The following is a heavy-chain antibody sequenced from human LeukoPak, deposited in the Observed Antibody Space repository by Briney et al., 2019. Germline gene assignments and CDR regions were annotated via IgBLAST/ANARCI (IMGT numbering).Heavy chain of an antibody. J-gene: IGHJ6*03. V-gene: IGHV1-69*05. CDR3: AYDFSGYYYMDV. CDR2: IIPIFGTA. Sequence: ASVKVSCKVSGYTLTELSMHWVRQAPGQGLEWMGGIIPIFGTANYAQKFQGRVTITTDESTSTAYMELSSLRSEDTAVYYCAYDFSGYYYMDVWGKGTTVTVSS. CDR1: GYTLTELS. D-gene: IGHD3-3*01.